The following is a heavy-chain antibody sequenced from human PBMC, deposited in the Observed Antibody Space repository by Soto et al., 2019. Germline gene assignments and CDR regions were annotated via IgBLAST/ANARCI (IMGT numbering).Heavy chain of an antibody. CDR3: ARGHYYFDY. CDR2: IDYSGST. CDR1: GGSMSSYY. V-gene: IGHV4-59*01. Sequence: LSLTCTVSGGSMSSYYWTWIRQPPGQGLEWIGYIDYSGSTSNPSLKSRVTISMDTSKNQFSLKLTSVTAADTAVYYCARGHYYFDYWGQGTLVTVSS. J-gene: IGHJ4*02.